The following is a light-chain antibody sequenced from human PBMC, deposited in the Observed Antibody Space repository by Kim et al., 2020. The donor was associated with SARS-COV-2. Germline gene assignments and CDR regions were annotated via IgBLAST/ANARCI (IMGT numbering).Light chain of an antibody. CDR1: QSVSSD. CDR2: RAT. CDR3: QQYNNWPPWT. V-gene: IGKV3-15*01. J-gene: IGKJ1*01. Sequence: SPRERASLVCRASQSVSSDIALYQQKPGQAPRLLVYRATTSATGSPARFSGSVSGSEFTLTIRSLQSEDFAVYYCQQYNNWPPWTFGHGTKVDIK.